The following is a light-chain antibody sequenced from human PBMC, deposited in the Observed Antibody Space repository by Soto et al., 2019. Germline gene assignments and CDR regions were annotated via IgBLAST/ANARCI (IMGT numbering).Light chain of an antibody. V-gene: IGKV1-8*01. Sequence: IRMTQSPSSLSAATGDRVTITCRASQDIRSYLVWYQQKTGKAPKVLISGASTLQNGVPSRFSGSGSGTHFTLTISSLQSEDSATYYRQQHYSYTGTFGQGTRLEI. CDR2: GAS. J-gene: IGKJ1*01. CDR3: QQHYSYTGT. CDR1: QDIRSY.